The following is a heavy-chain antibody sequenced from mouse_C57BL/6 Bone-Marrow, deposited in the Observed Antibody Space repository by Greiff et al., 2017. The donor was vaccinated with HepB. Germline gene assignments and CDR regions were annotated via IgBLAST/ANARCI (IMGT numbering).Heavy chain of an antibody. CDR3: AFYGGNAMDY. J-gene: IGHJ4*01. D-gene: IGHD1-1*01. CDR1: GYTFTSYW. CDR2: IYPGSGST. Sequence: QVQLQQPGAELVKPGASVKMSCKASGYTFTSYWITWVKQRPGQGLEWIGDIYPGSGSTNYNEKFKGKATLTADKSSSTAYMQLSSLTSEDSAVYYCAFYGGNAMDYWGQGTSVTVSS. V-gene: IGHV1-55*01.